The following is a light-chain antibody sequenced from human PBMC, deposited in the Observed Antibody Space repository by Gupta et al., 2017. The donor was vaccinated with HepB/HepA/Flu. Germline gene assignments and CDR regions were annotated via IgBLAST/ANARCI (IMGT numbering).Light chain of an antibody. CDR3: SSYTSSDNYV. J-gene: IGLJ1*01. CDR2: DVT. Sequence: QSALTQPASVSGSPGQSITISCTGTSSDVGAYNYVSWYQQHPGKAHKLMIYDVTNRPAGVATRFSGSKSGNTASLAISGLQAEDEADYYCSSYTSSDNYVFGTGTRVTVL. CDR1: SSDVGAYNY. V-gene: IGLV2-14*03.